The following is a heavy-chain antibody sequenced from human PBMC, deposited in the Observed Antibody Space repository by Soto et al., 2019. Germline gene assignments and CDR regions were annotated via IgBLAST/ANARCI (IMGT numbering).Heavy chain of an antibody. CDR2: IFYSGDT. D-gene: IGHD1-7*01. CDR3: VGTGTTDDF. J-gene: IGHJ1*01. Sequence: VQLQGSGPGLVKPCQTLSLTCTVSGASVNTGDYYWSYIRQSPGKGLDWLGYIFYSGDTYSNPSLKSRATISLNASRNQISLTLTSVTDADSAVYFCVGTGTTDDFWGQGTLVTVSS. V-gene: IGHV4-30-4*01. CDR1: GASVNTGDYY.